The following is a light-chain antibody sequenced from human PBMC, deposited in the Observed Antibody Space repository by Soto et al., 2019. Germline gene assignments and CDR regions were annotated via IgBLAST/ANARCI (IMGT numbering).Light chain of an antibody. CDR3: SSYTSSSTVV. V-gene: IGLV2-18*02. CDR1: SSDVGSYNR. Sequence: QAVVTQPPSVSGSPGQSVTISCTGTSSDVGSYNRVSWYQQPPGTAPKLMIYEVSNRPSGVPDRFSGYKSGNTASLTISGLQAEDEADYYCSSYTSSSTVVFGGGTQLTVL. J-gene: IGLJ2*01. CDR2: EVS.